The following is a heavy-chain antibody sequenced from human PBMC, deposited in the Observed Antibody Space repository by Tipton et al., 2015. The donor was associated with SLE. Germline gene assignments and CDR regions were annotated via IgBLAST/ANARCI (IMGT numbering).Heavy chain of an antibody. D-gene: IGHD3-10*01. CDR2: ISAYNG. J-gene: IGHJ6*02. V-gene: IGHV1-18*01. CDR1: GYTFTSYG. Sequence: QSGAEVKKPGASVKVSCKASGYTFTSYGISWVRQAPGQGLEWMGWISAYNGNTMTTDTSTSTAYMELRSLRSDDTAVYYCAREVYSGSYYYYYGMDVWGQGTTVTISS. CDR3: AREVYSGSYYYYYGMDV.